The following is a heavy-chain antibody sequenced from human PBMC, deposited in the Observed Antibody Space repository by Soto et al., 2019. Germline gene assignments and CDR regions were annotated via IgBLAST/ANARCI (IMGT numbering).Heavy chain of an antibody. CDR2: IYYSGST. Sequence: SETLSLTCTVSGGSISSYYLSWIRQPPGKGLEWIGYIYYSGSTNYNPSLKSRVTISVDTSKNQFSLKLSSVTAADTAVYYCARGLRHYMDVWGKGTTVTVSS. J-gene: IGHJ6*03. CDR3: ARGLRHYMDV. V-gene: IGHV4-59*01. CDR1: GGSISSYY.